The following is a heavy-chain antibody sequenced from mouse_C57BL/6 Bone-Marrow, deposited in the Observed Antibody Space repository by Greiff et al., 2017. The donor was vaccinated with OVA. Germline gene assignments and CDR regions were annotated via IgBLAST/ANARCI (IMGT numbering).Heavy chain of an antibody. CDR2: IYPGDGDT. J-gene: IGHJ3*01. V-gene: IGHV1-82*01. CDR3: GRGRTLFAY. CDR1: GYAFSSSW. Sequence: QVQLKESGPELVKPGASVKISCKASGYAFSSSWMNWVKQRPGKGLEWIGRIYPGDGDTNYNGKFKGKATLTADKSSSTAYMQLSSLTSEDSAVYVCGRGRTLFAYWGQGTLVTVSA.